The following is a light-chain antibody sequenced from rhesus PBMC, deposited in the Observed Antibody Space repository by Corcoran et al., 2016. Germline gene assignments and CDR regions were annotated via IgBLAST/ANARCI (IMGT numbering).Light chain of an antibody. CDR2: AAS. J-gene: IGKJ2*01. CDR3: QLYYDIPYS. V-gene: IGKV1S8*01. Sequence: DIQMTQSPSALSASVGDRVTISCRASQNIYSNLAWYQQKPGKAPKLLIYAASSLQTGIPSRFSGSGSGTVFTLTISSLQPEDSATYYCQLYYDIPYSFGQRTKVEIK. CDR1: QNIYSN.